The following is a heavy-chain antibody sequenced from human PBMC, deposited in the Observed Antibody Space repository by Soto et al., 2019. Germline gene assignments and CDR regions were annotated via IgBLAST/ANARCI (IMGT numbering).Heavy chain of an antibody. CDR3: AGARCITCSFDY. CDR1: GDSISSYY. V-gene: IGHV4-59*01. D-gene: IGHD2-15*01. Sequence: QVQLQESGPGLVKPSETLSLTCTVSGDSISSYYWNWIRQPPGKGPEWTGYISYSGSTNYHPSLKCRVNISVDTSKDQFSLNLSSVTAADTAVDYCAGARCITCSFDYGGQGTLVIVSS. CDR2: ISYSGST. J-gene: IGHJ4*02.